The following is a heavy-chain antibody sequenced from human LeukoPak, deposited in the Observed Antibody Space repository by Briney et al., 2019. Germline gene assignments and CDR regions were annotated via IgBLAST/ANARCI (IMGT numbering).Heavy chain of an antibody. CDR1: GITFSSHS. Sequence: GGSLRLSCAASGITFSSHSMNWVRQAPGKGLEWASYISNSGNTIYYADSLKGRFTISRDNAKNSLYLQMNSLRAEDTAIYYCASGGYYDAFDIWGQGTMVTVSP. D-gene: IGHD1-26*01. J-gene: IGHJ3*02. CDR3: ASGGYYDAFDI. CDR2: ISNSGNTI. V-gene: IGHV3-48*01.